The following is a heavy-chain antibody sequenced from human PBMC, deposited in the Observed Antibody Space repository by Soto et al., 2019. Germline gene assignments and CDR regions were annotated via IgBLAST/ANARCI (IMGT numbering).Heavy chain of an antibody. Sequence: RLSCAASGFTFSSYWMSWVRQAPGKGLEWVANIKQDGSEKYYVDSVKGRFTISRDNAKNSLYLQMNSLRAEDTAVYYCASDLYYYDSSGYSLAFDIWGQGTMVTVSS. CDR1: GFTFSSYW. CDR2: IKQDGSEK. V-gene: IGHV3-7*01. CDR3: ASDLYYYDSSGYSLAFDI. J-gene: IGHJ3*02. D-gene: IGHD3-22*01.